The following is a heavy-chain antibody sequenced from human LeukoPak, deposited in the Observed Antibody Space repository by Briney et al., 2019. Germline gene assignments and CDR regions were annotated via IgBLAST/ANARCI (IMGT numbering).Heavy chain of an antibody. CDR3: AKDGGQWLENYFDY. J-gene: IGHJ4*02. V-gene: IGHV3-23*01. Sequence: GGSLRLSCAASGFTFSSYGMSWVRQAPGKGLEWVSAISGSGGSTYYADSVKGRFTISRDNSKNTLYLQMNSLRAEDTAVYYCAKDGGQWLENYFDYWGQGTLVTVSS. CDR1: GFTFSSYG. CDR2: ISGSGGST. D-gene: IGHD6-19*01.